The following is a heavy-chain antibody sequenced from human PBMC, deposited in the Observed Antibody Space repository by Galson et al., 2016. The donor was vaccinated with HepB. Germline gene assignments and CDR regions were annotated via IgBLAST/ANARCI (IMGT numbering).Heavy chain of an antibody. D-gene: IGHD1-26*01. J-gene: IGHJ4*02. CDR3: ARGGSRPIDY. Sequence: SLRLSCAASGFTFSSHWMHWVRQAPGKGLVWVSRINTDGSSTSYADSVKGRFTISRDNAKNTLYLQMNSLKAEDTAVYYCARGGSRPIDYWGQGTLVTVSS. V-gene: IGHV3-74*01. CDR2: INTDGSST. CDR1: GFTFSSHW.